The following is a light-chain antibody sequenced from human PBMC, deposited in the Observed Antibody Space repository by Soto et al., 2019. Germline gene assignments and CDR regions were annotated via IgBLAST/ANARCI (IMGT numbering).Light chain of an antibody. CDR1: SSDVGGYNY. V-gene: IGLV2-14*01. CDR2: EVS. Sequence: QSALTQPASVSGSPGQSITLSCTGTSSDVGGYNYVSWYQQHPGKAPKLMIYEVSNRPSGVSNRFSGSKSGNTASLTISGLQAEDEAEYYCSSYTSSSTYVVFGGGTKLTVL. J-gene: IGLJ2*01. CDR3: SSYTSSSTYVV.